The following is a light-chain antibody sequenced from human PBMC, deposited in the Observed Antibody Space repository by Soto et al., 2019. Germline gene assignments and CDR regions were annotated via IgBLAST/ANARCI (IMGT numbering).Light chain of an antibody. V-gene: IGLV2-14*01. J-gene: IGLJ1*01. CDR3: SSYTSSSSYV. CDR2: EVS. CDR1: SSDVGAYNY. Sequence: QSALTQPASAAGSPVQAITISCSGTSSDVGAYNYGSWDQQPPGKAPKLMIYEVSSRPSGVSNRFSGSKSGNTASLTIFGLQAEDEADYYCSSYTSSSSYVFGTGTKVTVL.